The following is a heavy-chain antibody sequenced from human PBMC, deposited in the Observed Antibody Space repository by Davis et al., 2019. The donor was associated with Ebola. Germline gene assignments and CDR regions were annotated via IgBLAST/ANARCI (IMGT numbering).Heavy chain of an antibody. J-gene: IGHJ3*02. Sequence: SETLSLTCTVSGGSMSGYYWSWIRQSPGKALEWIAFIYYSGSTYYNPSLKSRVTISVDTSKNQFSLKLSSVTAADTAVYYCARADYYDSSGYKPYTFDIWGQGTMVTVSS. CDR2: IYYSGST. CDR3: ARADYYDSSGYKPYTFDI. CDR1: GGSMSGYY. D-gene: IGHD3-22*01. V-gene: IGHV4-59*12.